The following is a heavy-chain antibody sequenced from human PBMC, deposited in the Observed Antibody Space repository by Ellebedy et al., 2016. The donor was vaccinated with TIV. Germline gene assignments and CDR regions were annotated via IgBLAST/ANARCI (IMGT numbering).Heavy chain of an antibody. Sequence: GESLKISCAASGFTFSSYSMNWVRQAPGKGLEWVSYITSSSNTIYYADSVKGRFTISRGKAKNSLYLQMNSLRAEDTAVYYCARGVSFGYSMDVWGQGTTVTVSS. D-gene: IGHD1-26*01. J-gene: IGHJ6*02. CDR1: GFTFSSYS. CDR2: ITSSSNTI. V-gene: IGHV3-48*01. CDR3: ARGVSFGYSMDV.